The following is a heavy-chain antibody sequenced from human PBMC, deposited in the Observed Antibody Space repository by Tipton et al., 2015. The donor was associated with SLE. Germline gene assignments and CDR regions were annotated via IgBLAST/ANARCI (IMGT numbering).Heavy chain of an antibody. J-gene: IGHJ4*02. CDR3: ARAGYYDSSGFDY. Sequence: TLSLTCTVSGGSISSSRYYWSWIRQPPGKGLEWIGEINHSGSTYYNPSPKSRVTISVDTSKNQFSLKLSSVTAADTAVYYCARAGYYDSSGFDYWGQGTLVTVSS. D-gene: IGHD3-22*01. CDR1: GGSISSSRYY. V-gene: IGHV4-39*07. CDR2: INHSGST.